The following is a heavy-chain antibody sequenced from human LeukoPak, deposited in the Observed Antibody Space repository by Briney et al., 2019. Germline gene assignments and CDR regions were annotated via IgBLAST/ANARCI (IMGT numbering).Heavy chain of an antibody. CDR2: IYYSGST. D-gene: IGHD3-10*01. CDR3: ARVEYYYGSGSYFDY. V-gene: IGHV4-59*01. Sequence: SETLSLTCTVSGGSISSYYWSWIRQPPGKGLEWIGYIYYSGSTNYNPSLKSRVTISVDTSKNQFSLKLSSVTAADTAVYYCARVEYYYGSGSYFDYWGRGTLVTVSS. CDR1: GGSISSYY. J-gene: IGHJ4*02.